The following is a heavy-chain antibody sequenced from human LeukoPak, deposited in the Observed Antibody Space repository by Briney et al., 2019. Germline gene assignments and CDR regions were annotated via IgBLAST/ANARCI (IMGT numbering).Heavy chain of an antibody. Sequence: SETLSLTCTVSGGSISSYYWSWIRQPPGKGLEWIGYIYYSGSTNYNPSLKSRVTISVDTSKNQFSLKLSSVTAADTAVYYCARDGMGRNFDYWGQGTLVTVSS. CDR3: ARDGMGRNFDY. V-gene: IGHV4-59*01. J-gene: IGHJ4*02. CDR2: IYYSGST. D-gene: IGHD1-14*01. CDR1: GGSISSYY.